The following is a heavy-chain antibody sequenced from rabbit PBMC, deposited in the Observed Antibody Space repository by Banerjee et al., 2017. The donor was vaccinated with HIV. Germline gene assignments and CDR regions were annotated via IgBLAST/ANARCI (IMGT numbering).Heavy chain of an antibody. CDR1: GFIFSDTYS. Sequence: QSLEESGGGLVQPEGSLTLTCKASGFIFSDTYSMCWVRQAPGKGLEWIGCIYIGSGSTYYASWAKGRFTISKTSSTTVTLQMTSLTVADTATYFCARAGYADYDYELYLWGQGTLVTVS. J-gene: IGHJ3*01. CDR3: ARAGYADYDYELYL. V-gene: IGHV1S40*01. CDR2: IYIGSGST. D-gene: IGHD6-1*01.